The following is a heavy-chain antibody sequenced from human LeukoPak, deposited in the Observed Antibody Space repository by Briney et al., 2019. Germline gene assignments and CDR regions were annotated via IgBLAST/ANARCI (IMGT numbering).Heavy chain of an antibody. V-gene: IGHV3-64*01. Sequence: GGSLRLSCAASGFTFTAYPFHWLRPAPGKGLEYVSSITSNGASTYYANSVKGRFTISRDDSKNIVYLQMGSLRPEDMAVYFCARGVVTSGTTYYAYWGQGTLVTVSS. J-gene: IGHJ4*02. CDR3: ARGVVTSGTTYYAY. CDR1: GFTFTAYP. D-gene: IGHD2-21*02. CDR2: ITSNGAST.